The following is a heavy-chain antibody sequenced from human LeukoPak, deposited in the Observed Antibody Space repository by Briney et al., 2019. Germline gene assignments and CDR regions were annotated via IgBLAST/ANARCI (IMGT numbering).Heavy chain of an antibody. CDR2: ISYDGSNK. CDR3: EGASYDSSGYGY. Sequence: SGGSLRLSCAASGFTFSSYGMHWVRQAPGKGLEWVAVISYDGSNKYYADSVKGRFTISRDNSKNTLYLQMNSLRAEDTAVYYCEGASYDSSGYGYWGQGTLVTVSS. CDR1: GFTFSSYG. D-gene: IGHD3-22*01. V-gene: IGHV3-30*03. J-gene: IGHJ4*02.